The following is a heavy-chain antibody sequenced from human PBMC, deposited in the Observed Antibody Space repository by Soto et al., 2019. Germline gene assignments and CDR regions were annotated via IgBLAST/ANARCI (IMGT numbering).Heavy chain of an antibody. CDR2: IIPILGIA. V-gene: IGHV1-69*08. J-gene: IGHJ6*03. CDR1: GGTFSSYT. CDR3: ARDPSYYYYYMDV. Sequence: QVQLVQSGAEVKKPGSSVKVSCKASGGTFSSYTISWVRQAPGQGLEWMGRIIPILGIANYAQKFQGRVTITADKSTSTAYMELSSLRSEDKAVYYCARDPSYYYYYMDVWGKGTTVTVSS.